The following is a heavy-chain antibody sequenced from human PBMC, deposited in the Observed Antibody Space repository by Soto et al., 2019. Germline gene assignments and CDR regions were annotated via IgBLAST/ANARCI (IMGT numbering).Heavy chain of an antibody. CDR3: GRLEGLATISYYFDY. V-gene: IGHV4-39*01. D-gene: IGHD3-9*01. J-gene: IGHJ4*02. CDR1: GGSVSSSRYY. Sequence: SETLSLTCNASGGSVSSSRYYWRSVRQPPGKGLEWIGSVYYSGSTYYNPSLESRVTISVDKSKNQFSLKLMSLSAADMAVYYCGRLEGLATISYYFDYWGQGALVTVSS. CDR2: VYYSGST.